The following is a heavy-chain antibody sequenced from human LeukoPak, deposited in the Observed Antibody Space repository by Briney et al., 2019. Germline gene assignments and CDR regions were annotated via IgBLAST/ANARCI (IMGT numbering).Heavy chain of an antibody. J-gene: IGHJ4*02. Sequence: GGSLRLSCAASGFTFSSYEMNWVRQAPGKGLEWVSAISGSAARTYYADSVKGRFTISRDNSKNTVYLQMNSLRAEDTAVYYCAKRYPYDSSTYAFDYWGQGALVTVSS. CDR3: AKRYPYDSSTYAFDY. V-gene: IGHV3-23*01. CDR2: ISGSAART. D-gene: IGHD3-22*01. CDR1: GFTFSSYE.